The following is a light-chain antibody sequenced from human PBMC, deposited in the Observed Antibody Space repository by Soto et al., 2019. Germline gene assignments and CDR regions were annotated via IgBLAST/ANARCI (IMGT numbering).Light chain of an antibody. CDR1: QSVLYSSNNKNY. J-gene: IGKJ4*01. CDR3: QQYYRTPIT. CDR2: WAS. V-gene: IGKV4-1*01. Sequence: DIVMTQSPDSLTVSLGERTTINCMSSQSVLYSSNNKNYLAWYQHKPGQPPKLLIYWASTRDSGVPDRFSGSGSGTDFTLTISSLQAEDVAVYSCQQYYRTPITFGGGTKVAIK.